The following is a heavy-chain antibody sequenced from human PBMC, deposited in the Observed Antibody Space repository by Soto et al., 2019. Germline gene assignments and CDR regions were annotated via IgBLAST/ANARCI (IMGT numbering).Heavy chain of an antibody. CDR1: GIPVSSNY. Sequence: EVQVVESGGGLVQPGGSLRLSCVASGIPVSSNYMTWVRQAPGKGLEWVSVLHSGGDTYYANSVKGRFTISRHDSTNTLYLQMTSLTPEDTAVYYCARDGPYYYASRMDVWGQGTTVTVSS. J-gene: IGHJ6*02. CDR3: ARDGPYYYASRMDV. CDR2: LHSGGDT. V-gene: IGHV3-53*04. D-gene: IGHD3-10*01.